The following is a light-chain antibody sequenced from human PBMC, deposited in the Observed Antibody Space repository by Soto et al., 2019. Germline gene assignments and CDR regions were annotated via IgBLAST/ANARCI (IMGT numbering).Light chain of an antibody. CDR3: QHYNSYSEA. CDR1: QTISSW. CDR2: KAS. Sequence: DIQMTQSPSTLSGSVGDRVTITCRASQTISSWLVWYQQKQGKAPKLLIYKASTLKSGVPSRFSGSGSGTAVTITISSLQTDDVETYDGQHYNSYSEAFGQGTKVDIK. J-gene: IGKJ1*01. V-gene: IGKV1-5*03.